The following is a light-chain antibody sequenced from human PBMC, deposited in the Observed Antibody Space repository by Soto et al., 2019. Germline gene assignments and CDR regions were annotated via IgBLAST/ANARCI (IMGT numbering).Light chain of an antibody. V-gene: IGKV1-39*01. CDR2: AAS. Sequence: DLQLTQSPYFLSASVGDRVTITCRASQSISNYLNWYQQKPGKAPRLLIYAASTLQSGAPSRFSGNGSGTDFTLTISSLHPEDFATFYCQQTYGMGTSGHGTKVDIK. J-gene: IGKJ1*01. CDR3: QQTYGMGT. CDR1: QSISNY.